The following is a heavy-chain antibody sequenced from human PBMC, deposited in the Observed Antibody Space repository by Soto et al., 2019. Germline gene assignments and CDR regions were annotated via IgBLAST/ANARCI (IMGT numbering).Heavy chain of an antibody. CDR2: IILPFGTA. D-gene: IGHD4-17*01. V-gene: IGHV1-69*12. Sequence: QVQLVQSGAEVKKPGSSVKVSCRASGGTFSNHAVGWVRQAPGQGLEWMGGIILPFGTANYAQKFQGRVTITADESRATTSMEFSSLRFEDTAVYYCTRGPDYEGYFDFWGQGTLVTVSS. J-gene: IGHJ4*02. CDR1: GGTFSNHA. CDR3: TRGPDYEGYFDF.